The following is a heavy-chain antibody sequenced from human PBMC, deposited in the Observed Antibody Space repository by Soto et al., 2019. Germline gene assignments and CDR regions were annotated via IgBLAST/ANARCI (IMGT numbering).Heavy chain of an antibody. CDR3: ARERTGTTSMDV. Sequence: QVQLVQSGAEVKKPGASVKVSCKASGYTFTSYDINWVRQATGQGLEWMGWMNPNSGNTGYAQKFRGRVTMTRNTSISTAYMELSRLRSEDPAVYYCARERTGTTSMDVWGQGTTVSVSS. D-gene: IGHD1-1*01. CDR2: MNPNSGNT. V-gene: IGHV1-8*01. J-gene: IGHJ6*02. CDR1: GYTFTSYD.